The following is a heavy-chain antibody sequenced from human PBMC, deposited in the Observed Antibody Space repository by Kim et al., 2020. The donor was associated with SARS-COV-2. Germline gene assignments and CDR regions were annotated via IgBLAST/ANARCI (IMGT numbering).Heavy chain of an antibody. D-gene: IGHD3-22*01. Sequence: KSRVNISVDTSKTQFSLKLSSVTAADTAVYYCARLAASYYYDSSGPFDYWGQGTLVTVSS. CDR3: ARLAASYYYDSSGPFDY. J-gene: IGHJ4*02. V-gene: IGHV4-39*01.